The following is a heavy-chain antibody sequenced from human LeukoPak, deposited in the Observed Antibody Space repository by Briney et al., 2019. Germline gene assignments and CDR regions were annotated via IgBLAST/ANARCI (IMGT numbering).Heavy chain of an antibody. CDR3: ARDRIAAAGKVSYAFDI. CDR2: IYYSGST. Sequence: PSETLPLTCTVSGGSISSYYWSWIRQPPGKGLEWIGYIYYSGSTNYNPSLKGRVTISVDTSKNQFSLKLSSVTAADTAVYYCARDRIAAAGKVSYAFDIWGQGTMVTVSS. V-gene: IGHV4-59*01. D-gene: IGHD6-13*01. CDR1: GGSISSYY. J-gene: IGHJ3*02.